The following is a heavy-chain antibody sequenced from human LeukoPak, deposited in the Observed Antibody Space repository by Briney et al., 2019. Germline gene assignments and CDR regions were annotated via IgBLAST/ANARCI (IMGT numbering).Heavy chain of an antibody. Sequence: GGSLRLSCAASGFTFSNYWMSWVRQAPGKGLEWVANIKQDGSEKYYVNSVKGRITISRDNAKNSLYLQMNSLRAEDTAIYFCAREDDWNYEDYWGQGTPVTVSS. J-gene: IGHJ4*02. CDR1: GFTFSNYW. CDR2: IKQDGSEK. D-gene: IGHD1-7*01. CDR3: AREDDWNYEDY. V-gene: IGHV3-7*01.